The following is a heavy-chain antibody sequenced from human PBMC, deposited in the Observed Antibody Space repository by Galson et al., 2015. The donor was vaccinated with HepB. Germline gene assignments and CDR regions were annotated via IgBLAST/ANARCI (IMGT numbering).Heavy chain of an antibody. V-gene: IGHV1-69*04. D-gene: IGHD5-24*01. J-gene: IGHJ2*01. Sequence: SVKVSCKASGGTFSSYAISWVRQAPGQGLEWMGRIIPILGIANYAQKFQGRVTITADKSTSTAYMELSSLRSEDTAVYYCASTPRDGYSDWYFDLWGRGTLVTVSS. CDR3: ASTPRDGYSDWYFDL. CDR1: GGTFSSYA. CDR2: IIPILGIA.